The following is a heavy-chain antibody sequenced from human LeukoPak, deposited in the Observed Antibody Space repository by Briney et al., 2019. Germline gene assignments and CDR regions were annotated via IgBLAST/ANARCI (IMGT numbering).Heavy chain of an antibody. V-gene: IGHV1-18*01. CDR2: ISGYNGNT. CDR3: ARSSLGTITAGPFDY. Sequence: ASVKFSCKASGYTFSSYGIAWVRQAPGQGLEWMGWISGYNGNTNYAQKLQGRVSMTTDTSTTTAYMELRSLTSDDTALYYCARSSLGTITAGPFDYWGQGTLVTVSS. D-gene: IGHD5-12*01. J-gene: IGHJ4*02. CDR1: GYTFSSYG.